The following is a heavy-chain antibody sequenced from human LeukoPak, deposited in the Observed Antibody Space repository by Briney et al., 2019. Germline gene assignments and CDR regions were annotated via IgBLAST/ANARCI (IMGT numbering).Heavy chain of an antibody. CDR1: GFMFSTYA. J-gene: IGHJ3*02. CDR3: AKPLPDEDYGDSRAFDI. D-gene: IGHD4-17*01. CDR2: INGAGINT. V-gene: IGHV3-23*01. Sequence: GGSLRLSCAASGFMFSTYAMTWVRQAPGKGLEWVSIINGAGINTYHADSVKGRFTISRDNSKNTPYLQMNSLRAEDTAVYYCAKPLPDEDYGDSRAFDIWGQGTMVTVSS.